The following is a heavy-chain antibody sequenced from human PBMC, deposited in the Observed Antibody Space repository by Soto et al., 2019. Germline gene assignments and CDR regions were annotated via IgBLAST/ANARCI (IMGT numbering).Heavy chain of an antibody. CDR1: GGTFSSYT. V-gene: IGHV1-69*04. J-gene: IGHJ5*02. CDR3: ARDYEDIVVVVAETGWSDP. Sequence: SVKVSCKDSGGTFSSYTISWVRQAPGQGLEWMGRIIPILGIANYAQKFQGRVTITADKSTSTAYMELSSLRSEDTAVYYCARDYEDIVVVVAETGWSDPWGQGTLVTVS. D-gene: IGHD2-15*01. CDR2: IIPILGIA.